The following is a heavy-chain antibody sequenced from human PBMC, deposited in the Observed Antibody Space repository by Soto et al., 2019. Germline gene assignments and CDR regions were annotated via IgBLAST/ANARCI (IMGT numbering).Heavy chain of an antibody. CDR3: ARDRVTAIGYYFDY. J-gene: IGHJ4*02. CDR2: IYYSGST. Sequence: KTSETLSLTCTVSGGSVSSGSYYWSWIRQPPGKGLEWIGYIYYSGSTNYNPSLKSRVTISVDTSKNQFSLKLSSVTAAVTAVYYCARDRVTAIGYYFDYWGQGTLVTVSS. D-gene: IGHD2-21*02. V-gene: IGHV4-61*01. CDR1: GGSVSSGSYY.